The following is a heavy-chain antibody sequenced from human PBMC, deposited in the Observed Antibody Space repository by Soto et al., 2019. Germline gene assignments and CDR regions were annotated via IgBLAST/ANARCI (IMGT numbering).Heavy chain of an antibody. V-gene: IGHV3-23*01. D-gene: IGHD6-6*01. CDR2: ISGSGGST. CDR1: GFTFSSYA. J-gene: IGHJ6*03. Sequence: GGSLRLSCAASGFTFSSYAMSWVRQAPGKGLEWVSAISGSGGSTYYADSVKGRFTISRDNSKNTLYLQMNSLRAEDTAVYYCAKAAEQLVNYYYYMDVWGKGTTVTVSS. CDR3: AKAAEQLVNYYYYMDV.